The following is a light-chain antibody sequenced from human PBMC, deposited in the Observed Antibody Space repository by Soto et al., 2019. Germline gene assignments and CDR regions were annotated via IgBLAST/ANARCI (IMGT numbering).Light chain of an antibody. Sequence: DIQMTQSPSSLSASVGDRVTITCQASQDISNYLNWYQQKPGKAPKLLIYDASNLETGVPSRFSGSGSGTDLTFTISSLQPEDIATYYCQQYDNLPRVTFGQVTRLEIK. CDR1: QDISNY. CDR2: DAS. V-gene: IGKV1-33*01. CDR3: QQYDNLPRVT. J-gene: IGKJ5*01.